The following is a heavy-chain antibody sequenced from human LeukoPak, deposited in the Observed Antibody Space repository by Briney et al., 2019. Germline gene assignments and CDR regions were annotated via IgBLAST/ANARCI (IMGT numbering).Heavy chain of an antibody. Sequence: GGSLRLSCAASGFTFSSYVMQWVRQAPGKGLEYVSAVSSDGGSTYYANSVKGRFTISRDNSKNTLYLQMGSLRVEDMAVYYCARDDVAVAGTLDYWGQGTLVTVSS. CDR2: VSSDGGST. CDR3: ARDDVAVAGTLDY. CDR1: GFTFSSYV. D-gene: IGHD6-19*01. J-gene: IGHJ4*02. V-gene: IGHV3-64*01.